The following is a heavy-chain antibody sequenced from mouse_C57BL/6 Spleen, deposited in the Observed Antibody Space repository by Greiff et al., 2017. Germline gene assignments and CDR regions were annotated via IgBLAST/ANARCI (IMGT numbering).Heavy chain of an antibody. J-gene: IGHJ3*01. CDR3: ARIDGGFAY. CDR1: GYTFTSYW. CDR2: IYPSDSET. Sequence: VQLQQSGAELVRPGSSVKLSCKASGYTFTSYWMDWVKQRPGQGLEWIGNIYPSDSETHYNQKFKDKATLTVDKSSSTAYIQLSRLTSEDSAVYYCARIDGGFAYWGQGTLVTVSA. V-gene: IGHV1-61*01.